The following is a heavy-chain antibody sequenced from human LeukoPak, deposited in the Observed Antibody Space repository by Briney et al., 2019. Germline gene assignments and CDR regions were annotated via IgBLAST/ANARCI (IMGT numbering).Heavy chain of an antibody. CDR2: ISAYNGNT. CDR3: ARGPREADYYDSSGYYS. V-gene: IGHV1-18*01. D-gene: IGHD3-22*01. Sequence: GASVKVSCKASGYTFTSYGISWVRQAPGQGLEWMGWISAYNGNTNYAQKLQGRVTMTTDTSTSTAYMELRSLRSDDTAVYYCARGPREADYYDSSGYYSWGQGTLVTVSS. CDR1: GYTFTSYG. J-gene: IGHJ4*02.